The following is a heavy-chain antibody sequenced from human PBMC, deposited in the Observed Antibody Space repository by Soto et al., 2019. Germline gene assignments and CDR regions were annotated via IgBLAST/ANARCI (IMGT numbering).Heavy chain of an antibody. CDR2: ISPYSGNT. V-gene: IGHV1-18*01. CDR3: AMVDNYVTPTPQDV. CDR1: GYIFVNYG. J-gene: IGHJ6*02. D-gene: IGHD3-16*01. Sequence: QVQLVQSGDEVRKPGSSVKVSCKASGYIFVNYGIAWVRQAPGQGLEWMGWISPYSGNTHYASKVQGRLNMTQDTSTRTCYMDLGRLTSADTAVYYCAMVDNYVTPTPQDVWGQGTTVTVSS.